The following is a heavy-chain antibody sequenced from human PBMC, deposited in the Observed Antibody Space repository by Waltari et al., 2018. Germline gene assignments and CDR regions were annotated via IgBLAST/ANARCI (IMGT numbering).Heavy chain of an antibody. V-gene: IGHV4-34*02. CDR1: GGSLNNRY. CDR3: ARGGSTPMIIAY. J-gene: IGHJ4*02. Sequence: QVRLEQWGAGLLKPSETLSLTCAVSGGSLNNRYWSWIRQSPGKGLEWLGEISHSGRTHYNPSLKSRVIISVDTSKSQFSLILTSVNAADTAVYYCARGGSTPMIIAYWGQGTQVTVSS. CDR2: ISHSGRT. D-gene: IGHD3-16*01.